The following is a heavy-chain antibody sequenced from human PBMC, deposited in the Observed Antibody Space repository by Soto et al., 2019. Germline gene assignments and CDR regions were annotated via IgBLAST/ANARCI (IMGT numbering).Heavy chain of an antibody. J-gene: IGHJ4*02. CDR2: IYYRGST. CDR3: ARLRSGGSGWAFDY. CDR1: GGSISGGPYY. V-gene: IGHV4-31*01. Sequence: QVQLQESGPGQVKPSQTLSLTCTVSGGSISGGPYYWSWIRQHPGKGLEWIGHIYYRGSTYYNPSLKFILTISVDTSKNQFSLNLSSVSAADTAVYYCARLRSGGSGWAFDYWGQGTLVTVSS. D-gene: IGHD2-15*01.